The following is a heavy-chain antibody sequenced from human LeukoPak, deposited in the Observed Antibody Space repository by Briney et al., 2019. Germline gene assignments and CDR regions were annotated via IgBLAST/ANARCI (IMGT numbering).Heavy chain of an antibody. D-gene: IGHD5-18*01. Sequence: GGSLRLSCAASGFTFSSYNMNWVRQAPGKGLEWVSSIGGSGSYIFYADSVKGRFTISRDNAKNSLYLQMNSLRAEDTAVYYCARGQEYLWLHKDYWGPGTLVTVSS. CDR3: ARGQEYLWLHKDY. V-gene: IGHV3-21*01. J-gene: IGHJ4*02. CDR1: GFTFSSYN. CDR2: IGGSGSYI.